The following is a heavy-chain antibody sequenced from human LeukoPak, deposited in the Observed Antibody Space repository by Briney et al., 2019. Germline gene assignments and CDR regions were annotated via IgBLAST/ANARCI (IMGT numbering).Heavy chain of an antibody. CDR1: GYTFTNYG. CDR3: ARRSTLYSSGRFYFDY. J-gene: IGHJ4*02. V-gene: IGHV1-18*01. D-gene: IGHD6-19*01. CDR2: ISAHDGTR. Sequence: SVKFSCKASGYTFTNYGITWGRQAPGPRLEWLGWISAHDGTRNYALKHEDRVTMTTDTSTSTAYMELRGLRSDDTAVYYCARRSTLYSSGRFYFDYWGQGTLVTVSS.